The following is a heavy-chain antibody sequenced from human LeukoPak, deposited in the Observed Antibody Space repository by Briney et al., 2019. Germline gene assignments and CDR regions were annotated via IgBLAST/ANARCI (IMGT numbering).Heavy chain of an antibody. CDR3: ARDHYNESWFKY. Sequence: SETLSLTCAVYGGSFSSYYWSWIRQPPGKGLEWMGEINHSGSSNYNPSLKSRVTISVDTSKNQLSLKLTSVTAADTAIYYCARDHYNESWFKYWGQGTLVTVSS. J-gene: IGHJ4*02. CDR1: GGSFSSYY. V-gene: IGHV4-34*01. CDR2: INHSGSS. D-gene: IGHD1-26*01.